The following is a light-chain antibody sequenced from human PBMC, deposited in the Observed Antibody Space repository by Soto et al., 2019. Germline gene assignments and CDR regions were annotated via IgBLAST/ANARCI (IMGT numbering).Light chain of an antibody. J-gene: IGLJ1*01. CDR3: SSYAGSSNV. Sequence: QSVLTQPPSASGSPGQSVAISCTGTSSDVGGYNYVSWYQQHPGKAPKLMIYEVNKRPSAVPDRFSGSKSGNTASLTVSGLQAEGEADYYCSSYAGSSNVFGTGTKVTVL. V-gene: IGLV2-8*01. CDR1: SSDVGGYNY. CDR2: EVN.